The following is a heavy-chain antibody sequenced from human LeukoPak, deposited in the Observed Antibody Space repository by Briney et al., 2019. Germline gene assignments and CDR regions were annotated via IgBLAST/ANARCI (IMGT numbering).Heavy chain of an antibody. CDR1: GYSFTGYY. Sequence: WASVKVSCKASGYSFTGYYMHWVRQAPGQGLEWMGWINPNSGDTKYAQKFQGRVTMTRDTSISTAYMELTRLGSDDTAVYYCARGGLRVMVYRLYYMDVWGKGTTVTVSS. CDR3: ARGGLRVMVYRLYYMDV. J-gene: IGHJ6*03. CDR2: INPNSGDT. V-gene: IGHV1-2*02. D-gene: IGHD2-8*01.